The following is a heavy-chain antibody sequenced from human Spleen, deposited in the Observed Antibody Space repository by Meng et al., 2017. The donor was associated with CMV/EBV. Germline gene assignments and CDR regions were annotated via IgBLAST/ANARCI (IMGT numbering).Heavy chain of an antibody. CDR1: GFTFSNSD. D-gene: IGHD3-16*01. CDR2: ITGSGDTI. J-gene: IGHJ3*02. CDR3: AREGGAFDI. Sequence: GGSLRLSCAASGFTFSNSDMNWVRQAPGKGLEWVSCITGSGDTIYYADSVKGRFTISRDNAKKSLFLQMDSLRAEDTAVYYCAREGGAFDIWGQGTMVTVSS. V-gene: IGHV3-48*03.